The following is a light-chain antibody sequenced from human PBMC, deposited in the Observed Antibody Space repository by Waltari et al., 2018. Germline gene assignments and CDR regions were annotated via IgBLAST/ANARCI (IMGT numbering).Light chain of an antibody. CDR1: SSDVGAYNY. V-gene: IGLV2-8*01. CDR2: EVT. J-gene: IGLJ2*01. CDR3: SSYAGRNGVI. Sequence: QSALTQPPSASGSPGQSVTISCTGTSSDVGAYNYVSWYQQHPGKAPNLMLSEVTQRPSGVPDRFSGSKSGDAASLTVSVLQAEDEAVYYCSSYAGRNGVIFGGGTKLTVL.